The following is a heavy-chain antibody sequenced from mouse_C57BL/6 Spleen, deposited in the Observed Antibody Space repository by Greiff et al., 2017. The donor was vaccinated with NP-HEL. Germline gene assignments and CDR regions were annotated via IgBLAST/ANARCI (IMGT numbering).Heavy chain of an antibody. Sequence: VQLKESGGGLVKPGGSLKLSCAASGFTFSDYGMHWVRQAPEKGLEWVAYISSGSSTIYYADTVKGRFTISRDNAKNTLFLQMTSLRSEDTAMYYCARRTTLRDFDVWGTGTTVTVSS. CDR3: ARRTTLRDFDV. V-gene: IGHV5-17*01. J-gene: IGHJ1*03. CDR2: ISSGSSTI. D-gene: IGHD1-1*01. CDR1: GFTFSDYG.